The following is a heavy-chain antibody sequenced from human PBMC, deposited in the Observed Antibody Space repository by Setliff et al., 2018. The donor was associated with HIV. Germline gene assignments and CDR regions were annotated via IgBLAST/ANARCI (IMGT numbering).Heavy chain of an antibody. J-gene: IGHJ6*02. CDR2: MLPILGMG. V-gene: IGHV1-69*10. CDR3: AGSAHSYSYMGYYYHTMDV. Sequence: SVKVSCKASGGTFSTYVITWVRQAPGQGLEWMGGMLPILGMGDFAQKFQGRVTITADASTRTAYMELSSLTSDDTAVYYCAGSAHSYSYMGYYYHTMDVWGQGTTVTVSS. CDR1: GGTFSTYV. D-gene: IGHD4-4*01.